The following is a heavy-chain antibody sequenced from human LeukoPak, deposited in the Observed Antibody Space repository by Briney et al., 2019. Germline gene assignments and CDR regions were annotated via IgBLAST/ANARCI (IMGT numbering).Heavy chain of an antibody. D-gene: IGHD3-16*01. CDR1: GYSFTTFG. V-gene: IGHV1-8*03. CDR2: ISAYNGKS. Sequence: ASVKVSCKASGYSFTTFGISWVRQAPGQGPEWMGWISAYNGKSNYLQKFQGRVAITRNTSISTAYMELTGLRSEDTAAYYCARRRGRGIPLDYWGQGTLVTVSS. J-gene: IGHJ4*02. CDR3: ARRRGRGIPLDY.